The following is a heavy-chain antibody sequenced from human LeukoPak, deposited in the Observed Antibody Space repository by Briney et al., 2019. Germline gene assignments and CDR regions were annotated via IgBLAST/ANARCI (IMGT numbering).Heavy chain of an antibody. CDR1: GFTFSNYA. V-gene: IGHV3-23*01. CDR3: AKWGDYDVLTGYYVSDY. J-gene: IGHJ4*02. CDR2: ITGSGGNT. Sequence: PGGSLRLSCAASGFTFSNYAMSWVRQAPGKGREWVSAITGSGGNTYYADSVQGRVTISRDNTKITVFLQTNSVRAEDTGEYCGAKWGDYDVLTGYYVSDYWGQGTLVSVSS. D-gene: IGHD3-9*01.